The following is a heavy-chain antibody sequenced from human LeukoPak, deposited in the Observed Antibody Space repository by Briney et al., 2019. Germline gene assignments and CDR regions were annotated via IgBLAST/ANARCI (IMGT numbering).Heavy chain of an antibody. D-gene: IGHD3-22*01. V-gene: IGHV4-34*01. Sequence: SETLSLTCAVYGGSFSGYYWSWIRQPPGKGLEWIGEINHSGSTNYNPSLKSRVTISVDTSKNQFSLKLSSVTAADTAVYYCVEYYCDSSGYPPELRYFDYWGQGTLVTVSS. CDR3: VEYYCDSSGYPPELRYFDY. CDR2: INHSGST. CDR1: GGSFSGYY. J-gene: IGHJ4*02.